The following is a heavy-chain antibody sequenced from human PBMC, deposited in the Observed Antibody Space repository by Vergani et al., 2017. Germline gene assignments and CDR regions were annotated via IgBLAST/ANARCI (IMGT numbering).Heavy chain of an antibody. CDR1: GFSLSTSGMC. V-gene: IGHV2-70*15. CDR2: IDWDDDK. CDR3: ARIRYDSSGYYLDY. J-gene: IGHJ4*02. D-gene: IGHD3-22*01. Sequence: QVTLRESGPVLVKPTQTLTLTCPFSGFSLSTSGMCVSWIRQPPGKALEWLARIDWDDDKYYSTSLKTRLTISKDTSKNQVVLTMTNMDPVDTATYYCARIRYDSSGYYLDYWGQGTLVTVSS.